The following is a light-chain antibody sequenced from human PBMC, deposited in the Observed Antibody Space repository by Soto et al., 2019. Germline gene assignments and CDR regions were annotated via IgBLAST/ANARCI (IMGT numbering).Light chain of an antibody. J-gene: IGLJ1*01. CDR2: EVS. CDR1: TSDVGGYNF. Sequence: QSALTQPASVSGSPGQSITISCTGNTSDVGGYNFVSWYQLHPGKAPKLMIFEVSNRPSGVSNRFSGSKSGNTASLTISGLQAEDEADYYCSSYTSSGTRVFGTGTKRTVL. CDR3: SSYTSSGTRV. V-gene: IGLV2-14*01.